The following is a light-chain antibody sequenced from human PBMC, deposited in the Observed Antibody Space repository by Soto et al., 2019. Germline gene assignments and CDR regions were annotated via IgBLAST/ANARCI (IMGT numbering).Light chain of an antibody. CDR1: QSVSSW. V-gene: IGKV1-5*01. J-gene: IGKJ1*01. CDR2: DAS. Sequence: DIQMTQSPSTLSASVGDRVIITCRASQSVSSWLAWYQQKPGKVPNLLIYDASNLESGVPSRFSGSGSGTEFTLTISSLQPDDFATSYCQQYQSSWTFGQGTKV. CDR3: QQYQSSWT.